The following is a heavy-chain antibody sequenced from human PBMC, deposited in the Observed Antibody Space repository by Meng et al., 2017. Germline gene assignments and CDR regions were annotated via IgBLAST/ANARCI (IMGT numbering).Heavy chain of an antibody. V-gene: IGHV7-4-1*02. CDR2: INTNTGNP. D-gene: IGHD3-9*01. Sequence: ASVKVSCKASGYTLTSYAMNWVRQAPGQGLEWMGWINTNTGNPTYAQGFTGRFVFSLDTSVSTAYLQISSLKAEDTAVYYCARDAQYYDILTGYRHFDYWGQGTLVTVSS. J-gene: IGHJ4*02. CDR3: ARDAQYYDILTGYRHFDY. CDR1: GYTLTSYA.